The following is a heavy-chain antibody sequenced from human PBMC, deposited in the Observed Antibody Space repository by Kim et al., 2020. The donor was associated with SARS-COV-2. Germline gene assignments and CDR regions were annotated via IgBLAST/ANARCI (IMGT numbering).Heavy chain of an antibody. Sequence: GGSLRLSCAASGFTFSDYYMSWIRQAPGKGLEWVSYISSSGSTIYYADSVKGRFTISRDNAKNSLYLQMNSLRAEDTAVYYCAIPPGWLRWDYYYYYMDVWGKGTTVTISS. V-gene: IGHV3-11*01. CDR2: ISSSGSTI. J-gene: IGHJ6*03. CDR3: AIPPGWLRWDYYYYYMDV. CDR1: GFTFSDYY. D-gene: IGHD5-12*01.